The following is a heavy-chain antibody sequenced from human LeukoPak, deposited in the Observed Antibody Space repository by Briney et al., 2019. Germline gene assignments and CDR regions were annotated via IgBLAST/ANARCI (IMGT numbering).Heavy chain of an antibody. D-gene: IGHD2-15*01. CDR1: GYTFTYYY. CDR3: ARQCGVVVAATPPWFDP. J-gene: IGHJ5*02. Sequence: ASVKVSCKASGYTFTYYYIHWVRQAPGQGLEWMGWINPKSGDTNYAQKFQGRVTMTRDTSISTAYMELSSLRSDDTAVYYCARQCGVVVAATPPWFDPWGQGTLVTVSS. V-gene: IGHV1-2*02. CDR2: INPKSGDT.